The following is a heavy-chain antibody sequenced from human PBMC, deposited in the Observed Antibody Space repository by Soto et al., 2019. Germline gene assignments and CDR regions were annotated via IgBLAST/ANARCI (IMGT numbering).Heavy chain of an antibody. J-gene: IGHJ6*02. CDR3: APNSVAGYGMDV. CDR2: IYYSGST. D-gene: IGHD6-19*01. CDR1: GGSISSSSYY. Sequence: SETLSLTCTVSGGSISSSSYYWGWIRQPPGKGLEWIGSIYYSGSTYYNPSLKSRVTISVDTSKNQFSLKLSSVTAADTAVYYCAPNSVAGYGMDVWGQGTTVTSP. V-gene: IGHV4-39*01.